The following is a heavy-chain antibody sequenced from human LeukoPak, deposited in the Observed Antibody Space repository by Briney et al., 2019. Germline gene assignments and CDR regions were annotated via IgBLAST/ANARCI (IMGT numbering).Heavy chain of an antibody. J-gene: IGHJ4*02. CDR2: IYYSGST. CDR1: GSSISSGDYY. D-gene: IGHD3-10*02. Sequence: SETLSLTCTVSGSSISSGDYYWSWIRQPPGKGLEWIGYIYYSGSTYYNPSLKSRVTISVDTSKNQFSLKLSSVTAADTAVYYCARSEYYVNYFDYWGQGTLVTVSS. V-gene: IGHV4-30-4*01. CDR3: ARSEYYVNYFDY.